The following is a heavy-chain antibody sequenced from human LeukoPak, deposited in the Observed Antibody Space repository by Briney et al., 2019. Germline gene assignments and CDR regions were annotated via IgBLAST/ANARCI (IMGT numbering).Heavy chain of an antibody. Sequence: GGSLRLSCAASGFTFSSYEMNWVRQAPGKGLEWVSYISSSGSTIYYADSVKGRFTISRDNAKNSLYLQMNSLRAEDTAVYYCARDRSGCSESDYWGQGTLVTVSS. V-gene: IGHV3-48*03. D-gene: IGHD6-19*01. J-gene: IGHJ4*02. CDR2: ISSSGSTI. CDR3: ARDRSGCSESDY. CDR1: GFTFSSYE.